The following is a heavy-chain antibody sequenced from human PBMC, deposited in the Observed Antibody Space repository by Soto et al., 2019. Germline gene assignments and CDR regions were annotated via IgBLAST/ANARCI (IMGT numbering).Heavy chain of an antibody. Sequence: QVQLVQSGAEVKKPGASVKVSCKASGYTFTSYGSSWVRQTPGQGLEWIGWISAYNVNTNYAQELQARVTMTTDTSTSTAYMELSSLRSDDTAVYYCARDSGCSGGSCYSPPFDYWGQGTLVTVSS. D-gene: IGHD2-15*01. CDR3: ARDSGCSGGSCYSPPFDY. CDR2: ISAYNVNT. J-gene: IGHJ4*02. CDR1: GYTFTSYG. V-gene: IGHV1-18*01.